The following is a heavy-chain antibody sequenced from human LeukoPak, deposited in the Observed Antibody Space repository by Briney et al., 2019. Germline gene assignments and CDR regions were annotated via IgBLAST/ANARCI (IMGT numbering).Heavy chain of an antibody. D-gene: IGHD2-15*01. CDR2: IYPGDSDT. CDR1: GYTFRRYW. V-gene: IGHV5-51*01. Sequence: GESLKISCEGSGYTFRRYWIGWVRQMPGKDLEWMGMIYPGDSDTRYSPSFQGQVTFSADLSLNTAYLQWSSLEASDTAIYYCTRQSQACSTGSSYVVSWGLGTQVTVSS. CDR3: TRQSQACSTGSSYVVS. J-gene: IGHJ5*01.